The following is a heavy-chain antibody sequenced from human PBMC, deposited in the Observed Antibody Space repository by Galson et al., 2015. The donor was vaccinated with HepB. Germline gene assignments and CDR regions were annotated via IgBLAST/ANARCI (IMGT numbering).Heavy chain of an antibody. CDR2: ISSSSSTI. CDR3: ARGLGATPGFP. D-gene: IGHD1-26*01. Sequence: SLRLSCAASGFTFSSYSMNWVRQAPGKGLEWVSYISSSSSTIYYADSVKGRFTISRDNAKNSLYLQMNSLRAEDTAVYYCARGLGATPGFPWGQGTLVTVSS. V-gene: IGHV3-48*01. J-gene: IGHJ5*02. CDR1: GFTFSSYS.